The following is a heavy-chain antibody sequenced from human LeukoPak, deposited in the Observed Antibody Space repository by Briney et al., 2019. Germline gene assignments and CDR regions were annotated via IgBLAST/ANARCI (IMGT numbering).Heavy chain of an antibody. Sequence: ASVKVSCKASGGTFSSYAISWVRQAPGQGLEWMGGIIPIFGTANYAQKFQGRVTITADKSTSTAYMELSSLRSEDTAVYYCARTLWFGCRKFDYWGQGTLVTVSS. CDR3: ARTLWFGCRKFDY. CDR2: IIPIFGTA. CDR1: GGTFSSYA. J-gene: IGHJ4*02. D-gene: IGHD3-10*01. V-gene: IGHV1-69*06.